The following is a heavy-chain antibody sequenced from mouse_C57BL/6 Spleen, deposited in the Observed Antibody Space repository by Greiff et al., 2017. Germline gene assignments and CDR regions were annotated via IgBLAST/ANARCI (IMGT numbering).Heavy chain of an antibody. Sequence: VQLQQPGAELVKPGASVKLSCKASGYTFTSYWMHWVKQRPGQGLEWIGMIHPNSGSTNYNEKFKSKAPLTVDKSSSTAYMQLSSLTSEDSAVYYGARGDYYYGSSPDGWGKGTTVTVAS. CDR2: IHPNSGST. V-gene: IGHV1-64*01. CDR3: ARGDYYYGSSPDG. D-gene: IGHD1-1*01. CDR1: GYTFTSYW. J-gene: IGHJ2*01.